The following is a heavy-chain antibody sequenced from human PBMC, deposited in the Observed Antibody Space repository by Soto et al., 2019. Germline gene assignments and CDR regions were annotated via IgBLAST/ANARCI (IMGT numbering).Heavy chain of an antibody. CDR1: GGTIISYD. V-gene: IGHV4-59*08. J-gene: IGHJ4*02. D-gene: IGHD3-10*01. CDR3: ARHNYGSGSPYFDY. Sequence: PSQTLSLPCRVAGGTIISYDWSWIRQPPGKGLEWIGYIYYSGSTNYNPSLKSRVTISVDTSKNQFSLKLNSMTAADTAVYYCARHNYGSGSPYFDYWGQGTLVT. CDR2: IYYSGST.